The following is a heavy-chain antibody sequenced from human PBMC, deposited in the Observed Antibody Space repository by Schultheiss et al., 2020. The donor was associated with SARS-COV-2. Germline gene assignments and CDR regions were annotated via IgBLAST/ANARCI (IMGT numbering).Heavy chain of an antibody. CDR3: AKAGSMVQGVYYYYGMDV. J-gene: IGHJ6*02. CDR1: GFTVSSNY. V-gene: IGHV3-23*01. D-gene: IGHD3-10*01. Sequence: GESLKISCAASGFTVSSNYMSWVRQAPGKGLEWVSAISGSGGSTYYADSVKGRFTISRDNSKNTLYLQMNSLRAEDTAVYYCAKAGSMVQGVYYYYGMDVWGQGTTVTVSS. CDR2: ISGSGGST.